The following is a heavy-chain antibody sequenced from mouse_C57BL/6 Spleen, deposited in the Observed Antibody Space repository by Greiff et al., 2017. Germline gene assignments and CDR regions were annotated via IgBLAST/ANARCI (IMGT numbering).Heavy chain of an antibody. CDR2: IDPSDSYT. CDR1: GYTFTSYW. Sequence: VQLQQPGAELVRPGTSVKLSCKASGYTFTSYWMHWVKQRPGQGLEWIGVIDPSDSYTNYNQKFKGKATLTVDTSSSTAYMQLSSLTSEDSAVYYCASPGAYYGSSFYYFDYWGQGTTLTVSS. CDR3: ASPGAYYGSSFYYFDY. D-gene: IGHD1-1*01. V-gene: IGHV1-59*01. J-gene: IGHJ2*01.